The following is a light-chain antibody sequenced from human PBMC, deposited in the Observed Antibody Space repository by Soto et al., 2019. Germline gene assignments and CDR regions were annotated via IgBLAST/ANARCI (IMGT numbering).Light chain of an antibody. V-gene: IGKV3-20*01. J-gene: IGKJ1*01. CDR1: QSISSSY. CDR2: GAS. Sequence: EIVLTQSPCTLSLSPGKRATLSCRASQSISSSYLAWYQQRPGQAPRLLIYGASSRATGIPDRFSGSGSGTEFTLTISRLEPEDFAVYYCQQYGSSSWTFGQGTKVDTK. CDR3: QQYGSSSWT.